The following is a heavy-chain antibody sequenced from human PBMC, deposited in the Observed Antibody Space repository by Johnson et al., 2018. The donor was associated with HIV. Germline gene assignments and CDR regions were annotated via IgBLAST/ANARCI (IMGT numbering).Heavy chain of an antibody. CDR1: GFTFSSYG. V-gene: IGHV3-30*03. Sequence: QVQLVESGGGVVRPGESLRLSCAASGFTFSSYGMHWVRQAPGKGLEWVAVISYDGSNKYYADSVKGRFTISRDNSKNTVFLQMSSLRSEDTAVYYCVRRFYDSSAFDVWGQGTVVTVSS. CDR2: ISYDGSNK. CDR3: VRRFYDSSAFDV. D-gene: IGHD3-22*01. J-gene: IGHJ3*01.